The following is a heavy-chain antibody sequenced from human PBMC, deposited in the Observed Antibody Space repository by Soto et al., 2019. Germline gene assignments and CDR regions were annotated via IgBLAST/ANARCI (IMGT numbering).Heavy chain of an antibody. Sequence: QLIESGGGWVQPGTSLRVSCAASGFTFHEYAMHWVRQAPGKGLEWVSGISSDGDTIAYADSVQGRFTVFRDNAKNSLYLQMNSLRAEDTALYYCTKGGYDLIYYFGMDVWGQGTTVTVSS. V-gene: IGHV3-9*01. CDR2: ISSDGDTI. CDR3: TKGGYDLIYYFGMDV. CDR1: GFTFHEYA. J-gene: IGHJ6*02. D-gene: IGHD5-12*01.